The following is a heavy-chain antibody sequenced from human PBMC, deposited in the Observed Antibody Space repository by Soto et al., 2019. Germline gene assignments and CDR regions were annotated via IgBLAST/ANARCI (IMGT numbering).Heavy chain of an antibody. CDR2: ISLGTSTI. CDR1: GFTFSSYS. J-gene: IGHJ5*02. CDR3: ARDNGMAGSCDP. D-gene: IGHD2-8*01. Sequence: EVQLVESGGGLVQPGGSLRLSCAASGFTFSSYSMNWVRQAPGKGLEWVSYISLGTSTIYYADSVKGRFTSSRDDAKNSLYLQMNSLRDDDTAVYYCARDNGMAGSCDPWGQGTLVTVSS. V-gene: IGHV3-48*02.